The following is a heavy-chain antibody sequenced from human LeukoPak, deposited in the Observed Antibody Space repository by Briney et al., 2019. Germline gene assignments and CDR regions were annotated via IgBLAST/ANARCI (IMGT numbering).Heavy chain of an antibody. D-gene: IGHD5-24*01. Sequence: GGSLRLSCVASGFTFSSYAMSWVRQAPGKGLEWVSAIRASGGSTNYADSVKGRFTISRDNSKNTLYLQMNSLRAEDTAVYYCAKLPERWLQFYYFDYWGQGTLVTVSS. J-gene: IGHJ4*02. CDR1: GFTFSSYA. CDR3: AKLPERWLQFYYFDY. CDR2: IRASGGST. V-gene: IGHV3-23*01.